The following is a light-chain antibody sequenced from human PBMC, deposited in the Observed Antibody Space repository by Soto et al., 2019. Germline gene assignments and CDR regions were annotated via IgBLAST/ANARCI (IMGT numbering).Light chain of an antibody. CDR3: QQYGSSPQT. CDR1: QSVSSSY. CDR2: GAS. Sequence: EIVLTQSPGTLSLSPGERATLSCRASQSVSSSYLAWYQQKPGQAPRLLIYGASSRATGIPDRFSGSGSGTDLTLTIRRLEPEDCAVYYCQQYGSSPQTFGQGTKVEIK. V-gene: IGKV3-20*01. J-gene: IGKJ1*01.